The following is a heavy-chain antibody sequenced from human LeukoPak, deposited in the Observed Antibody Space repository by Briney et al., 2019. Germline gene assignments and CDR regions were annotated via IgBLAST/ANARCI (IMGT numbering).Heavy chain of an antibody. D-gene: IGHD2-15*01. J-gene: IGHJ4*02. CDR1: GYTFTSYY. CDR2: INPSGGST. CDR3: ARKAGYCSAGSCPHIFDY. V-gene: IGHV1-46*01. Sequence: ASVKVSCKASGYTFTSYYMHWVRQAPGQGLEWMGIINPSGGSTSYAQKFQGRVTMTRDTSTSTAYMELSSLRSEDTAVYYCARKAGYCSAGSCPHIFDYWGQGTLVTVSS.